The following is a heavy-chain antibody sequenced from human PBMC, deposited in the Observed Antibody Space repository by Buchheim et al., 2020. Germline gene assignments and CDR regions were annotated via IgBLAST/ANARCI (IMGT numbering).Heavy chain of an antibody. J-gene: IGHJ4*02. CDR3: ARGLMSEYYYDSSGYYYEFGY. V-gene: IGHV3-11*01. Sequence: QVQLVESGGGLVKPGGSLRLSCAASGFTFSDYYMSWIRQAPGKGLEWVSYISSSGSTIYYAASVKGRFTISRDNAKKPLYLQMNSLRAEDTAVYYCARGLMSEYYYDSSGYYYEFGYWGQGTL. D-gene: IGHD3-22*01. CDR1: GFTFSDYY. CDR2: ISSSGSTI.